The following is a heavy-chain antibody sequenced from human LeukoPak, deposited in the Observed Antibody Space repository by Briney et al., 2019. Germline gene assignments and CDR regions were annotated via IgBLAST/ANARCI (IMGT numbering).Heavy chain of an antibody. CDR3: ARGDCSGGSCSGGYYYYYGMDV. CDR2: ISSSGSTI. D-gene: IGHD2-15*01. CDR1: GFTFSDYY. J-gene: IGHJ6*02. Sequence: PGGSLRLSCAASGFTFSDYYMSWIRQAPGTGLEWVSYISSSGSTIYYADSVKGRFTISRDNAKNSLYLQMNSLRAEDTAVYYCARGDCSGGSCSGGYYYYYGMDVWGQGTTVTVSS. V-gene: IGHV3-11*01.